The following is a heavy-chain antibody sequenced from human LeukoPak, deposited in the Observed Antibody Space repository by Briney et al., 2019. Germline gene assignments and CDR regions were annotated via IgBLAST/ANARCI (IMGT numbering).Heavy chain of an antibody. CDR1: GFTFRNHG. Sequence: GRSLRLSCVFSGFTFRNHGMHWVRQAPGKGLEWVAVISYDGSNKYYADSVKGRFTISRDNSKNTLYLQMNSLRAEDTAVYYCAKDSEGGGILPEPYYFDYWGQGTLVTVST. CDR2: ISYDGSNK. CDR3: AKDSEGGGILPEPYYFDY. V-gene: IGHV3-30*18. D-gene: IGHD1-14*01. J-gene: IGHJ4*02.